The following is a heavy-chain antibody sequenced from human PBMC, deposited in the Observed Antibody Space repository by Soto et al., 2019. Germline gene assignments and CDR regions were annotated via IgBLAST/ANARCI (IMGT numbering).Heavy chain of an antibody. CDR1: GGSISSGGYY. V-gene: IGHV4-31*03. Sequence: PSETLSLTCTVPGGSISSGGYYWSWIRQHPGKGLEWIGYIYYSGSTYYNPSLKSRVTISVDTSKNQFSLKLSSVTAADTAVYYCARDKIANWFDPWGQGTLVTVSS. J-gene: IGHJ5*02. CDR3: ARDKIANWFDP. CDR2: IYYSGST.